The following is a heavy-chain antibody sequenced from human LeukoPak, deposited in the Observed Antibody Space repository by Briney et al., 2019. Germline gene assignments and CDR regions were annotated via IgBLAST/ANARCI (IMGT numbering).Heavy chain of an antibody. CDR2: MNPNSGNT. CDR3: ARQRSIAQPAAYNYFDY. J-gene: IGHJ4*02. D-gene: IGHD2-2*01. CDR1: GYTFTSYD. Sequence: GASVKVSCKASGYTFTSYDINWVRQATGQGLEWMGWMNPNSGNTGYAQKFQGRVTITRNTSISTAYMELRSLRSDDTAVYYCARQRSIAQPAAYNYFDYWGQGTLVTVSS. V-gene: IGHV1-8*03.